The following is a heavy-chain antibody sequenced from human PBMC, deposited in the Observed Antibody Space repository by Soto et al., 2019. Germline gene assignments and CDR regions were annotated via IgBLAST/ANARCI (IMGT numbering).Heavy chain of an antibody. CDR3: TTRIA. CDR2: IGAKSDGGTT. D-gene: IGHD2-15*01. Sequence: GGSLRLSCTASGFTFGDYAMSWFRQAPGKGLEWVGRIGAKSDGGTTDYAAPVKGRFTISRDDSKNTLYLQMNSLKTEDTGMYYCTTRIAGGQGTRVTVSS. J-gene: IGHJ4*02. CDR1: GFTFGDYA. V-gene: IGHV3-15*04.